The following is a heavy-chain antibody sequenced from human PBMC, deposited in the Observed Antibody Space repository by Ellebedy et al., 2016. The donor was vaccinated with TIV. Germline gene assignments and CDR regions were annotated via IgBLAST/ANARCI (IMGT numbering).Heavy chain of an antibody. J-gene: IGHJ4*02. CDR1: GFIFSSYE. CDR3: AREAELAASLGYLLPSI. D-gene: IGHD1-26*01. Sequence: GESLKISCAASGFIFSSYEMNWVRQAPGKGLEWVSYISSSGSTIYYADSVKGRFTISGDNAKNSLYLQMNSLRAEDTAVYYCAREAELAASLGYLLPSIWGQGTLVTVSS. V-gene: IGHV3-48*03. CDR2: ISSSGSTI.